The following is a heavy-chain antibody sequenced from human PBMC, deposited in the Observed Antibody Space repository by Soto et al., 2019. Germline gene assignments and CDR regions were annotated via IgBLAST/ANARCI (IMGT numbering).Heavy chain of an antibody. D-gene: IGHD3-22*01. CDR3: APLPAAYYYDSSGYPYVDY. CDR2: ISGSGGST. J-gene: IGHJ4*02. CDR1: GFTFSSYA. Sequence: QPGGSLRLSCAASGFTFSSYAMSWVRQAPGKGLEWVSAISGSGGSTYYADSVKGRFTISRDNSKNTLYLQMNSLRAEDTAVYYCAPLPAAYYYDSSGYPYVDYWGQGTLVTVSS. V-gene: IGHV3-23*01.